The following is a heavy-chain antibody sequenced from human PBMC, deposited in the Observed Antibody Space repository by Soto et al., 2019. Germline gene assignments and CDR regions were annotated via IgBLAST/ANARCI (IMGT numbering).Heavy chain of an antibody. Sequence: SETLSLTCAVSGVSIINNYWTWIRQPAGKGLEWLGRVYSSGRTTYNPSLKSRLTMSVDTSKNQFSLHLSSVTAADTAVYYCAAISDIREEGYFDYWGQGTLVTVSS. CDR1: GVSIINNY. J-gene: IGHJ4*02. CDR3: AAISDIREEGYFDY. V-gene: IGHV4-4*07. CDR2: VYSSGRT.